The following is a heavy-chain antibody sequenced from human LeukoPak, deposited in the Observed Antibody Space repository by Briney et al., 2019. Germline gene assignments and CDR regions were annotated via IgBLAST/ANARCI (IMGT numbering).Heavy chain of an antibody. V-gene: IGHV3-23*01. CDR1: GFAFSNYA. CDR2: ISNSGGSA. J-gene: IGHJ4*02. D-gene: IGHD3-16*02. Sequence: GGCERLSCGASGFAFSNYAMSWVRQAPGKGLERVSGISNSGGSAYYADSVKGRFTISRDNSRNTLYLQMNSLRAEDTAVYYCAKGLRLGELSSPFDYWGQGTLVTVSS. CDR3: AKGLRLGELSSPFDY.